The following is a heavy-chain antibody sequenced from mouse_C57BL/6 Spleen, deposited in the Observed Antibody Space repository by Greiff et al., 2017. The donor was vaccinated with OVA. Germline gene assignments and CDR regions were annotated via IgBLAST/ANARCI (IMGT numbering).Heavy chain of an antibody. V-gene: IGHV2-6-1*01. CDR2: IWSDGST. Sequence: VQGVESGPGLVAPSQSLSITCTVSGFSLTSYGVHWVRQPPGKGLEWLVVIWSDGSTTYNSALKSRLSISKDNSKSQVFLKMNSLQTDDTAMYYCARHDHDPYYYAMDYWGQGTSVTVSS. CDR3: ARHDHDPYYYAMDY. D-gene: IGHD2-12*01. J-gene: IGHJ4*01. CDR1: GFSLTSYG.